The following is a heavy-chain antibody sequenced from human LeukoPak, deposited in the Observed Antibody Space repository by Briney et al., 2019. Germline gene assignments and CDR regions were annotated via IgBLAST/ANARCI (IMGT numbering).Heavy chain of an antibody. CDR1: GGSISSYY. Sequence: SETLSLTCTVSGGSISSYYWSWIRQPPGKGLEWIGYIYYSGSTNYNPSLKSRVTISVDTSKNQFSLKLSSVTAADTAVYYCARYREVGATVDYWGQGTLVTVSS. CDR2: IYYSGST. D-gene: IGHD1-26*01. V-gene: IGHV4-59*08. J-gene: IGHJ4*02. CDR3: ARYREVGATVDY.